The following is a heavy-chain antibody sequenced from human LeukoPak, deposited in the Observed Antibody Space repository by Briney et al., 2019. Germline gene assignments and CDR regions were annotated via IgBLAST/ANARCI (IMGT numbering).Heavy chain of an antibody. CDR1: GGSISSYY. Sequence: SETLSLTCTVSGGSISSYYWSWIRQPPGKGLEWIGYIYYSGSTNYNPSLKSRVTISVDTSKNQFSLKLSSVTAADTAVYYCARYREVGATVDYWGQGTLVTVSS. CDR2: IYYSGST. D-gene: IGHD1-26*01. V-gene: IGHV4-59*08. J-gene: IGHJ4*02. CDR3: ARYREVGATVDY.